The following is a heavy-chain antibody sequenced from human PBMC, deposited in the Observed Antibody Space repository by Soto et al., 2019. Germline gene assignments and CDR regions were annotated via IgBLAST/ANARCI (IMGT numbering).Heavy chain of an antibody. CDR3: ARDTETQDFWSGYSPYYFDY. CDR1: GGSISSSSYY. D-gene: IGHD3-3*01. J-gene: IGHJ4*02. V-gene: IGHV4-39*02. CDR2: IYYSGST. Sequence: PSETLSLTCTVSGGSISSSSYYWGWIRQPPGKGLEWIGSIYYSGSTYYNPSLKSRVTISVDTSKNQFSLKLSSVTAADTAVYYCARDTETQDFWSGYSPYYFDYWGQGTLVTVSS.